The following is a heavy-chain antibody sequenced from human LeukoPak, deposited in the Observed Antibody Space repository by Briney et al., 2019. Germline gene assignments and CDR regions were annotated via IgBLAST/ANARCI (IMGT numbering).Heavy chain of an antibody. D-gene: IGHD1-26*01. CDR3: ARDPSGSYHIRPTWFDP. CDR2: ISAYNGNT. J-gene: IGHJ5*02. Sequence: ASVKVSCKASGYTFTSYGISWVRQAPGQGLEWMGWISAYNGNTNYAQKLQGRVTMTTDTSTSTAYMELRSLRSDDTAVYYCARDPSGSYHIRPTWFDPWGQGTLVTVSS. CDR1: GYTFTSYG. V-gene: IGHV1-18*01.